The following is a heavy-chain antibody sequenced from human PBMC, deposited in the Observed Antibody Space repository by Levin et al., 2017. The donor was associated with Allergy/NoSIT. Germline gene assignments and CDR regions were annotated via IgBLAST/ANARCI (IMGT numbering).Heavy chain of an antibody. CDR1: GGSISSPNYF. CDR3: AREVIIPSYRDLDGFDI. CDR2: IDYRWRT. Sequence: PSETLSLTCTVSGGSISSPNYFWSWIRHLPGTGLEWIAYIDYRWRTFYNPSLESRVTMSIDTSTNQFSLRLSSVTAADTAMYYCAREVIIPSYRDLDGFDIWGQGTMVTVSS. J-gene: IGHJ3*02. D-gene: IGHD3-10*01. V-gene: IGHV4-31*03.